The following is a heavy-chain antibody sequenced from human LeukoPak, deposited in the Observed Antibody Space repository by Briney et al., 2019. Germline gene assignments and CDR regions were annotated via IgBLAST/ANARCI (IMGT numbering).Heavy chain of an antibody. V-gene: IGHV3-30*02. CDR1: GFIFSTHG. CDR2: IRYDGSNT. CDR3: ARDGDSSGYYYDWPWFDP. D-gene: IGHD3-22*01. Sequence: PGGSLRLSCTASGFIFSTHGMHWVRQAPGKGLEWVALIRYDGSNTYYADSVKGRFTISRDNSKNTLYLQMNSLRAEDTAVYYCARDGDSSGYYYDWPWFDPWGQGTLVTVSS. J-gene: IGHJ5*02.